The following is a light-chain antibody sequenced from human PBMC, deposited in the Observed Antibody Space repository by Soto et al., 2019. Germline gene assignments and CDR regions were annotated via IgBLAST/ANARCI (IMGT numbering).Light chain of an antibody. V-gene: IGLV2-11*01. CDR3: CSYAGRYTYV. CDR2: DVS. Sequence: QSALTHPRSGSGAPGQSVTICCTGASSDVGGYNYVSWYQQHPGKAPKLMIYDVSKRPSGVPDRFSGSKSGNTASLTISRLQTGDEADYYCCSYAGRYTYVFGTGTKVTVL. CDR1: SSDVGGYNY. J-gene: IGLJ1*01.